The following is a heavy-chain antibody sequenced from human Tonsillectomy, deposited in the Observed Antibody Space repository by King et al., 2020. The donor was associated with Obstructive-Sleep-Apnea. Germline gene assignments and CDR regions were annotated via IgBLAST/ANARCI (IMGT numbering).Heavy chain of an antibody. D-gene: IGHD6-19*01. CDR1: GFSFGTNW. V-gene: IGHV3-74*01. Sequence: VQLVESGGGLVQPGGSLRLSCTASGFSFGTNWMHWVRQLPGQGLEWVSQINSDGRTTAYADSVKGRFTISRDNAKNTVYLQMSSLRADDTAVYYCTGPPAEPVAAPFEYWGHGTLVTVSS. CDR3: TGPPAEPVAAPFEY. J-gene: IGHJ4*01. CDR2: INSDGRTT.